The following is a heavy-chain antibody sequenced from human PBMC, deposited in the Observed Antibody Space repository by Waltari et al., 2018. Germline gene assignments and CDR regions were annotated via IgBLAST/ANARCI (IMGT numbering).Heavy chain of an antibody. Sequence: QVQLQESSPGLVKPSETLSLTCTVSGGSITSYYWSWIRQPPGKGLEWIGYIHYSGSTNYNPPLKSPVTISVDTSQNQFSLKLSSVTAADTAVYYCARRGRRNTSFDYWGQGTLVTVSS. J-gene: IGHJ4*02. V-gene: IGHV4-59*01. CDR3: ARRGRRNTSFDY. CDR2: IHYSGST. CDR1: GGSITSYY. D-gene: IGHD3-10*01.